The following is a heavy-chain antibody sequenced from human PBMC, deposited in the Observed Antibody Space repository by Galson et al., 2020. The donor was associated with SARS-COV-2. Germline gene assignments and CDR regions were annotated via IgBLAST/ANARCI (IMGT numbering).Heavy chain of an antibody. J-gene: IGHJ6*02. CDR1: GFTFSDHF. Sequence: GGSLRLSCAASGFTFSDHFMDWVRQAPGKGLEWVGRSRNKAVGYTTDYAASVKGRFTISRDDSKNSLYLQMSSLKAEDTAVYYCARGRRWNYNYYYDLYVWGQGTTVTVSS. D-gene: IGHD1-1*01. CDR3: ARGRRWNYNYYYDLYV. V-gene: IGHV3-72*01. CDR2: SRNKAVGYTT.